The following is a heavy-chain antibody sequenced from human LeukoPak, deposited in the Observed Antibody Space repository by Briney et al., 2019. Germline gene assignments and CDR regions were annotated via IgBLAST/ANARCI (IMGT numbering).Heavy chain of an antibody. D-gene: IGHD6-19*01. CDR2: IIPIFGTA. V-gene: IGHV1-69*05. Sequence: ASVKVSCKASGGTFSSYAISWVRQAPGQGLEWMGGIIPIFGTANYAQKFQGRVTMTRDTSIKTGYMELSRLRSDDTAMYYCARVREYSSGCYFDSWGQGTLVTVSS. CDR3: ARVREYSSGCYFDS. J-gene: IGHJ4*02. CDR1: GGTFSSYA.